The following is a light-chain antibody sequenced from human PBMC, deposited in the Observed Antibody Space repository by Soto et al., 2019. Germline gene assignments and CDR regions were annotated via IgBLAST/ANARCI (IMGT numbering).Light chain of an antibody. CDR2: GAT. CDR1: QNVLSD. J-gene: IGKJ1*01. Sequence: EILLTQSPATLSVSPGETATLSCRASQNVLSDLAWYQQKPGQAPRLLVYGATTRATDAPAKFRGRGSGTEFSLTISSLQSEDSATYYCQQYRSWIRKFGQGTKVDIK. CDR3: QQYRSWIRK. V-gene: IGKV3-15*01.